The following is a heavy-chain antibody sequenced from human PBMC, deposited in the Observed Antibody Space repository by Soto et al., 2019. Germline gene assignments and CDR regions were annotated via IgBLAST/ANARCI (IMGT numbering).Heavy chain of an antibody. CDR2: ITWNTSNI. CDR3: ARNSGYDYYDSTGIEW. Sequence: LRLSCAVSGFTFDDYAMHWVRQAPGKGLEWVSGITWNTSNIGYADSVKGRFTISRDNAKNSLYLQMNSLRAEDTAVYYCARNSGYDYYDSTGIEWWGQGXLVTVYS. D-gene: IGHD3-22*01. J-gene: IGHJ4*02. CDR1: GFTFDDYA. V-gene: IGHV3-9*01.